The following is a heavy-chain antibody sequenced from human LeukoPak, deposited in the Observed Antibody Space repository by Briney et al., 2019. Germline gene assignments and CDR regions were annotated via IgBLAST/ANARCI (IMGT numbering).Heavy chain of an antibody. CDR2: IYHSGST. CDR3: ARDHSSSSEDY. D-gene: IGHD6-13*01. V-gene: IGHV4-4*02. Sequence: SETLSLTCAVPGGSISSSNWWSWVRQPPGKGLEWIGEIYHSGSTNYNPSLKSRVTISVDTSKNQFSLKLNSVTAADTAVYYCARDHSSSSEDYWGQGTLVTVSS. J-gene: IGHJ4*02. CDR1: GGSISSSNW.